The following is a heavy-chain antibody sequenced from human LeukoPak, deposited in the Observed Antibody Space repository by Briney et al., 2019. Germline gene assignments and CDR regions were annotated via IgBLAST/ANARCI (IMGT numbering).Heavy chain of an antibody. D-gene: IGHD3-16*01. CDR1: GFTFSSYS. CDR2: ISSSRRYI. CDR3: ARDPGGDWFDP. Sequence: GGSLRLSCAASGFTFSSYSMTWVRQAPGKGLEGVSSISSSRRYIYYADSVKCRFTISRDNAKNSLYLQMNSLRAEDTAVYYCARDPGGDWFDPWGQGTLVTVSS. V-gene: IGHV3-21*01. J-gene: IGHJ5*02.